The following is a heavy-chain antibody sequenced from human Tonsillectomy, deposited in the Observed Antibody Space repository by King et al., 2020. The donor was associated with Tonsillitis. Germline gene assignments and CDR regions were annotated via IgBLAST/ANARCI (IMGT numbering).Heavy chain of an antibody. D-gene: IGHD3-16*01. CDR2: TYYRSKWFI. Sequence: VQLQQSGPGLVKPSQTLSLTCAISGDSLSSNGTAWNWVRQSPSRGLEWLGRTYYRSKWFIDYAVSVKSRIAINQDTSMNQFSLQLNSVTPEDTAVYYCARGWGLDYWGQGTLITVSS. CDR3: ARGWGLDY. CDR1: GDSLSSNGTA. J-gene: IGHJ4*02. V-gene: IGHV6-1*01.